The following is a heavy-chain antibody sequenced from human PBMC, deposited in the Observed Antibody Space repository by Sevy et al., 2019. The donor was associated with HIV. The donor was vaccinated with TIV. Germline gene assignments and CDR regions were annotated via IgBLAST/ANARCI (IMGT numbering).Heavy chain of an antibody. J-gene: IGHJ4*02. CDR3: AISPPPQQLALFDY. D-gene: IGHD6-13*01. CDR1: GFTFSSYA. V-gene: IGHV3-23*01. CDR2: ISGSGGST. Sequence: GGSLRLSCAASGFTFSSYAMSWVRQAPGKGLEWVSAISGSGGSTYYADSVKGRFTISRDNSKNTLYLQMNSLGAEDTAVYYCAISPPPQQLALFDYWGQGTLVTVSS.